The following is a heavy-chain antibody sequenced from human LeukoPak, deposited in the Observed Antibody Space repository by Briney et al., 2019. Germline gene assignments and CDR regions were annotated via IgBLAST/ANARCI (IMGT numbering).Heavy chain of an antibody. Sequence: ASVKVSCKASGYTFTAYHMHWVRQAPGQGLEWMGIINPNDGSTNYAQRFQGRVTMTRDRSTSTVYMELSSLRSEDTAVYYYARVTQIPCSVYYAGHFDYWGQGTLVTVSS. CDR1: GYTFTAYH. J-gene: IGHJ4*02. CDR2: INPNDGST. CDR3: ARVTQIPCSVYYAGHFDY. D-gene: IGHD5/OR15-5a*01. V-gene: IGHV1-46*01.